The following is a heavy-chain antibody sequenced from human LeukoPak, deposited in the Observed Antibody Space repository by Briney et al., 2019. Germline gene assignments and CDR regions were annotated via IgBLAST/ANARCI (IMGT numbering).Heavy chain of an antibody. Sequence: PGGSLSLSCAASGFTFSDYYMSWIRQAPGKGLEWVSYISSSGSSIYYADSVKGRFTISRDNAKNSLYLQMNSLRAEDTAVYYCAIYSEIAVGGAFDIWGQGTMVTVSS. CDR1: GFTFSDYY. V-gene: IGHV3-11*04. J-gene: IGHJ3*02. D-gene: IGHD6-19*01. CDR3: AIYSEIAVGGAFDI. CDR2: ISSSGSSI.